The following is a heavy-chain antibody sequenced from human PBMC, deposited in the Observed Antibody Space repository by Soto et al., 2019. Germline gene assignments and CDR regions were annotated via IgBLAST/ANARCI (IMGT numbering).Heavy chain of an antibody. CDR2: ISYDGSNK. CDR1: GFTFSSYA. J-gene: IGHJ3*02. V-gene: IGHV3-30-3*01. D-gene: IGHD3-22*01. CDR3: ARARNYYDSSGPNAFDI. Sequence: ESGGGVVQPGRSLRLSCAASGFTFSSYAMHWVRQAPGKGLEWVAVISYDGSNKYYADSVKGRFTISRDNSKNTLYLQMNSLRAEDTAVYYCARARNYYDSSGPNAFDIWGQGTMVTVSS.